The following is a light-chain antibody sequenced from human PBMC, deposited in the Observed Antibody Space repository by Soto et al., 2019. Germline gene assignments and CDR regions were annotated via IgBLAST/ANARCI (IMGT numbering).Light chain of an antibody. V-gene: IGLV1-40*01. CDR2: DNN. Sequence: QSARTQPASVSGAPGQRVTISCPGGSFNIGAGYDVHWYQHLPGAAPKLLIYDNNNRPSGVADRFSGSKSRTSASLAITGLQAEVESVYSRQSYDSGLSGYVFGTGTMSPS. CDR3: QSYDSGLSGYV. J-gene: IGLJ1*01. CDR1: SFNIGAGYD.